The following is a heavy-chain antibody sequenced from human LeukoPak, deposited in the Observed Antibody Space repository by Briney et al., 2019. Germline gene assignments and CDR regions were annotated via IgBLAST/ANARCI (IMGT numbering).Heavy chain of an antibody. D-gene: IGHD2-8*01. Sequence: ESSVKVSCKASGGTFISYAISWVRQAPGQGVEWMGRIIPIFGTANYAQKLQGRGTITTDESTSTAYMELSSLRSEDTAVYYCASGRVGMVYASAHFDYWGQGTLVTVSS. V-gene: IGHV1-69*05. J-gene: IGHJ4*02. CDR3: ASGRVGMVYASAHFDY. CDR1: GGTFISYA. CDR2: IIPIFGTA.